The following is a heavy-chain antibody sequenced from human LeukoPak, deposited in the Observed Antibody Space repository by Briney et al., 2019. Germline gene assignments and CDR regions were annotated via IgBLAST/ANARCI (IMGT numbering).Heavy chain of an antibody. CDR1: GGSISSSSYY. Sequence: PSETLSLTCTVSGGSISSSSYYWGWIRQPPGKGLEWIGSIYYSGSTYYNPSLKSRVTISVDTSKNQFSLKLSSVTAADTAVYYCARQANYDYVWGSYRYTVPRFYYYYGVDVWGQGTTVTVSS. J-gene: IGHJ6*02. CDR3: ARQANYDYVWGSYRYTVPRFYYYYGVDV. D-gene: IGHD3-16*02. CDR2: IYYSGST. V-gene: IGHV4-39*01.